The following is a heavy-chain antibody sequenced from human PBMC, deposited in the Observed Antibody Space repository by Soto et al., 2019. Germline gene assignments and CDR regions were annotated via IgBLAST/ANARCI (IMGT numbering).Heavy chain of an antibody. CDR2: IYSGGST. D-gene: IGHD3-10*01. CDR3: ARDLGGYYGSGSYYPEDYYYYYMDV. J-gene: IGHJ6*03. Sequence: GGSLRLSCAASGFTVSSNYMSWVRQAPGKGLEWVSVIYSGGSTYYADSVKGRFTISRHNSKNTLYLQMNGLRAEDTAVYYCARDLGGYYGSGSYYPEDYYYYYMDVWGKGTTVTVSS. V-gene: IGHV3-53*04. CDR1: GFTVSSNY.